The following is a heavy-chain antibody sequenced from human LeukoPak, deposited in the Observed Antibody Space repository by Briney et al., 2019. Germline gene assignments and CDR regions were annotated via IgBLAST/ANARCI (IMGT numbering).Heavy chain of an antibody. D-gene: IGHD3-22*01. V-gene: IGHV3-66*01. CDR1: GFTFSDYY. J-gene: IGHJ4*02. CDR3: ARVDCSGYYESYFDY. Sequence: GGSLRLSCAASGFTFSDYYMSWVRQAPGKGLEWVSVIYSGGSTYYADSVKGRFTISRDNSKNTLYLQMNSLRAEDTAVYYCARVDCSGYYESYFDYWGQGTLVTVSS. CDR2: IYSGGST.